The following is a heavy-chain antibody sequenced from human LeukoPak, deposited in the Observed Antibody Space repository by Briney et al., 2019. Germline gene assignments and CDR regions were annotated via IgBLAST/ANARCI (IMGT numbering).Heavy chain of an antibody. J-gene: IGHJ4*02. Sequence: GGSLRLSCAASGFTFSSYWMHWVRHAPGKGPVWVSRINGDGSDTSHADSAKGRFTISRDNAKNTLYLQMNSLRAEDTAVYYCAWGATTLDYWGQGTLVTVSS. V-gene: IGHV3-74*01. D-gene: IGHD1-26*01. CDR2: INGDGSDT. CDR3: AWGATTLDY. CDR1: GFTFSSYW.